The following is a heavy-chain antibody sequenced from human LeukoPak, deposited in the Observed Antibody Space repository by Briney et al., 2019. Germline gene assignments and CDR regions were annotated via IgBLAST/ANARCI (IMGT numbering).Heavy chain of an antibody. Sequence: SETLSLTCTVSGGSISSSSYYWGWIRQPPGKGLEWIESIYYSGSTYYNPSLKSRVTISVDTSKNQFSLKLSSVTAADTAVYYCARHRKDSSGYYSSYYYGMDVWGQGTTVTVSS. D-gene: IGHD3-22*01. J-gene: IGHJ6*02. CDR1: GGSISSSSYY. V-gene: IGHV4-39*01. CDR2: IYYSGST. CDR3: ARHRKDSSGYYSSYYYGMDV.